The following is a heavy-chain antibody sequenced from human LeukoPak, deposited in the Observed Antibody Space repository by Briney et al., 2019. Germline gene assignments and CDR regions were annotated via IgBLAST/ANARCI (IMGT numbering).Heavy chain of an antibody. J-gene: IGHJ6*03. CDR2: IRYDGSNK. D-gene: IGHD3-3*01. CDR1: GFSVSSNY. V-gene: IGHV3-30*02. CDR3: AKDDRGSEYYDFWSGELGYYKDV. Sequence: PGWSLRLSCAASGFSVSSNYMSWVRQAPGKGLEWVAFIRYDGSNKYYADSVKGRFTISRDNSKNTLYLQMNSLRAEDTAVYYCAKDDRGSEYYDFWSGELGYYKDVWGKGTTVTVSS.